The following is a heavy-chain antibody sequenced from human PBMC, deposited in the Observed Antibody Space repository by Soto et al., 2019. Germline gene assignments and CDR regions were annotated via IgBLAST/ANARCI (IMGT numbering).Heavy chain of an antibody. V-gene: IGHV4-59*01. CDR1: GGSISTYY. CDR2: IYYTGNT. CDR3: ARKPMNTHAFDI. J-gene: IGHJ3*02. Sequence: SENLSLTCTVSGGSISTYYWTWIRQPPGKGLEWIGYIYYTGNTYYNPSLKSRVTISVDTSKNQFSLKLSSVTAADTAVYYCARKPMNTHAFDIWGQGTMVT.